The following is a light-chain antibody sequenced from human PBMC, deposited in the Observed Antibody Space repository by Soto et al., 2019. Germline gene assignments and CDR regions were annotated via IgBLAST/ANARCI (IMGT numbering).Light chain of an antibody. CDR3: GTWDSSLSAGGV. CDR1: SSNIGNNY. Sequence: QSVLTQPPSVSAAPGQKVTISSSGSSSNIGNNYVSWYQQLPGTAPKLLIYENNKRPSGIPDRFSGSKSGTSATLGITGLQIGDEADYYCGTWDSSLSAGGVFGTGTKVTVL. CDR2: ENN. J-gene: IGLJ1*01. V-gene: IGLV1-51*02.